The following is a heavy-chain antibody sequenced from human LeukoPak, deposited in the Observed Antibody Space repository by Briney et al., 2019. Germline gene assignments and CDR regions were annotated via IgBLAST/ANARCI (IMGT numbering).Heavy chain of an antibody. CDR2: ITNDGSTT. CDR1: GFTFSSYW. D-gene: IGHD2-2*02. V-gene: IGHV3-74*01. CDR3: ARQYCGSTSCYRFDAFDI. J-gene: IGHJ3*02. Sequence: GGSLRLSCAGSGFTFSSYWMHWVRQAPGKGLVWVSRITNDGSTTSYADSVKGRFTISRDNAKNTLYLQMNSLRAEDTAVYYCARQYCGSTSCYRFDAFDIWGQGTKVTVSS.